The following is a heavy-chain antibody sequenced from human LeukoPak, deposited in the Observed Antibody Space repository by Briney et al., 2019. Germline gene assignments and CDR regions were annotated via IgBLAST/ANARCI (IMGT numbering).Heavy chain of an antibody. J-gene: IGHJ4*02. V-gene: IGHV4-4*07. CDR1: GGSISSYY. CDR3: ARDGGVGAQYYFDY. D-gene: IGHD1-26*01. CDR2: LYTSGST. Sequence: VKPSETLSLTCSVSGGSISSYYWSWIRQPAGKGLEWIGRLYTSGSTNYSPSLKSRVTMSVDTSKNQFSLKLSSVTAADTAVYYCARDGGVGAQYYFDYWGQGTLVTVSS.